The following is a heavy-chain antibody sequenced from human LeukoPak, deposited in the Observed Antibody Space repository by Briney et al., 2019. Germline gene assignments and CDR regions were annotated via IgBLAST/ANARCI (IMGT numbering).Heavy chain of an antibody. J-gene: IGHJ4*02. D-gene: IGHD3-16*02. CDR1: GFTFSSYG. Sequence: GGSLRLSCAASGFTFSSYGMHWVRQAPGKGLEWVAVIAYHGGAEYYADSVKGRFTISRDNSENTVDLQLNSLRAEDSAVYYCAKQSFRMVNYFDYWGQGTLVTVSS. V-gene: IGHV3-30*18. CDR3: AKQSFRMVNYFDY. CDR2: IAYHGGAE.